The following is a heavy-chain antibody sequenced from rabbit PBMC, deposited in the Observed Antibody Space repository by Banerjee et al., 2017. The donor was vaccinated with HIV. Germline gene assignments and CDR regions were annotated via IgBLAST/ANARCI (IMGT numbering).Heavy chain of an antibody. CDR1: GFSLSSYYR. V-gene: IGHV1S43*01. CDR2: IYTTSGST. Sequence: QEQLKETGGGLVQPGGSLTLSCKASGFSLSSYYRMCWVRQAPGRGLELIACIYTTSGSTWYASWVNGRFTISRSTSLNTVDLQMTSLTAADTATYFCVRAGVYAGSSSYTGFDFNLWGQGTLVTVS. D-gene: IGHD8-1*01. CDR3: VRAGVYAGSSSYTGFDFNL. J-gene: IGHJ4*01.